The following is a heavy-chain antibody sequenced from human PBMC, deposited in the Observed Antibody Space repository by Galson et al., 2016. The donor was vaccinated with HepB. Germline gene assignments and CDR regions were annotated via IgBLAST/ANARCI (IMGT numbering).Heavy chain of an antibody. CDR2: VRDNGGT. CDR3: AKEMAEVGKPFFDY. J-gene: IGHJ4*02. Sequence: SLRLSCAASGFKFSRFAMSWVRQAPEKGPEWVSGVRDNGGTFYADSVKGRFTISRDNSKNTLYLQMNSLRAEATAIYYCAKEMAEVGKPFFDYWGPGTQIIVSS. CDR1: GFKFSRFA. D-gene: IGHD5-24*01. V-gene: IGHV3-23*01.